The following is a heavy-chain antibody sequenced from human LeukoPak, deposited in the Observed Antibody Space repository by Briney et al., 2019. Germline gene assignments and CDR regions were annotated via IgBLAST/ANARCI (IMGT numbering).Heavy chain of an antibody. CDR3: ARTERYFDWLLPFDY. CDR1: AGSIGSDALY. D-gene: IGHD3-9*01. V-gene: IGHV4-34*01. CDR2: INHSGST. J-gene: IGHJ4*02. Sequence: SETLSLTCIVSAGSIGSDALYWGWIRQSPGKGLEWIGEINHSGSTNYNPSLKSRVTISVDTSKNQFSLKLSSVTAADTAVYYCARTERYFDWLLPFDYWGQGTLVTVSS.